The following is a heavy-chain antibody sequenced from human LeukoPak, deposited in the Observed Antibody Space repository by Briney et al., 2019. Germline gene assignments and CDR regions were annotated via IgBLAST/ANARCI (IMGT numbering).Heavy chain of an antibody. CDR3: ARSPDYDILTPD. Sequence: GGSLRLSCAASGFSFSTHTMNWVRQAPGKGLEWVSSISGRGTYIHYADSVRGRFTISRDNAKNSLYLQMNSLRAEDTAVYYCARSPDYDILTPDWGQGTLVTVSS. V-gene: IGHV3-21*01. CDR1: GFSFSTHT. CDR2: ISGRGTYI. D-gene: IGHD3-9*01. J-gene: IGHJ4*02.